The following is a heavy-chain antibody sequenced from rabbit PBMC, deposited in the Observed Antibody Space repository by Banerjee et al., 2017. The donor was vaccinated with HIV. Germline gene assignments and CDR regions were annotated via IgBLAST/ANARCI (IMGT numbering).Heavy chain of an antibody. Sequence: QEQLEESGGDLVKPEGSLTLTCTASGFSFSTSYWICWVRQAPGKGLEWIACIYTGSSGSTYYASWAKGRFTISKTSSTTVTLQMTSLTAADTATYFCARDYAGYAGYGYAFNFWGQGTLVTVS. CDR3: ARDYAGYAGYGYAFNF. V-gene: IGHV1S45*01. CDR1: GFSFSTSYW. D-gene: IGHD6-1*01. J-gene: IGHJ6*01. CDR2: IYTGSSGST.